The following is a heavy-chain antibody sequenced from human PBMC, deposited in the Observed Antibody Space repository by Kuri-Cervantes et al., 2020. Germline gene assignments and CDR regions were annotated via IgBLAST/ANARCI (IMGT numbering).Heavy chain of an antibody. J-gene: IGHJ4*02. Sequence: ASVKVSCKVSGYTLTELSMHWVRQAPGKGLEWMGGFDPEDGETIYAQKFQGRVTMTEDTSTDTAYMELSSLRSEDTAVYYCARVPGPQLPGLSFLYYFDYWGQGTLVTVSS. D-gene: IGHD2-2*01. CDR2: FDPEDGET. V-gene: IGHV1-24*01. CDR1: GYTLTELS. CDR3: ARVPGPQLPGLSFLYYFDY.